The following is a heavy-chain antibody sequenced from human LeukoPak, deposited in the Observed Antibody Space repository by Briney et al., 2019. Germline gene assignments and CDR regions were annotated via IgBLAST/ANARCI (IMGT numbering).Heavy chain of an antibody. Sequence: ASVKVSCEASGGTFSSYAISWVRQAPGQGLEWMGRIIPIFGTANCAQKFQGRVTITTDESTSTAYMELSSLRSEDTAVYYCAREVDIVATGPGWFDPWGQGTLVTVSS. CDR2: IIPIFGTA. CDR1: GGTFSSYA. D-gene: IGHD5-12*01. CDR3: AREVDIVATGPGWFDP. V-gene: IGHV1-69*05. J-gene: IGHJ5*02.